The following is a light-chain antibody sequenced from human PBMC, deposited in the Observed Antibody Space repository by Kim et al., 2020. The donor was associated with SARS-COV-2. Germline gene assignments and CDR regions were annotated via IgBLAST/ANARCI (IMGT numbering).Light chain of an antibody. Sequence: SPGERATLSSRASQTIKNRLVWYQHKPGQAPRLLIYDATTRATGIPARFIGSGSETDFTLNISNLQSEDFAVYYCQQSNNWPPLTFGQGTKVDIK. CDR1: QTIKNR. V-gene: IGKV3-15*01. CDR3: QQSNNWPPLT. J-gene: IGKJ1*01. CDR2: DAT.